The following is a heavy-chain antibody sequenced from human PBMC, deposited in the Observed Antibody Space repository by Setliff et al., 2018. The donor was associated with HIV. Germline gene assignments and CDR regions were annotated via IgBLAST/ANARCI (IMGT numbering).Heavy chain of an antibody. CDR1: GGTLSKYA. CDR3: ARADPFVTERSHDFGGNSGGWFDP. V-gene: IGHV1-69*13. CDR2: IIPIFGTA. D-gene: IGHD4-17*01. J-gene: IGHJ5*02. Sequence: SVKVSCKASGGTLSKYAIIWVRQAPGQGLEWMGGIIPIFGTANYAQNFQGRVTITADASTGTAYMALSSLRSEDTAVYYCARADPFVTERSHDFGGNSGGWFDPWGQGTLVTVSS.